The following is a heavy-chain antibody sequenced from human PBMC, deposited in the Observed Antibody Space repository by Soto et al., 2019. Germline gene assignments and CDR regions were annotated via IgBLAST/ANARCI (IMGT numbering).Heavy chain of an antibody. Sequence: QVQLQESGPGLVKPSQTLSLTCTVSGGSISSGGYYWSWIRQHPGKGLEWIGYIYYSGSTYYNPSLKRRVTISVDTSKNQFSLKLSAVTAADTAGDDCANGGSITPIDYWGQGTLVTVSS. CDR1: GGSISSGGYY. J-gene: IGHJ4*02. CDR3: ANGGSITPIDY. V-gene: IGHV4-31*03. CDR2: IYYSGST. D-gene: IGHD2-15*01.